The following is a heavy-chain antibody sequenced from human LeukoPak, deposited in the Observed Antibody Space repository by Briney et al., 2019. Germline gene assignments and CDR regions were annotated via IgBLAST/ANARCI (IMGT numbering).Heavy chain of an antibody. CDR1: GGSFSGYY. CDR3: ARSSSGYYYMDV. Sequence: SETLSLTCAVYGGSFSGYYWSWIRQPPGKGLEWIGEINHSGSTNYNPSLKSRVTISVDTSKNQFSLKLSSVTAADTAVYYCARSSSGYYYMDVWGKGTTLTVSS. V-gene: IGHV4-34*01. CDR2: INHSGST. J-gene: IGHJ6*03. D-gene: IGHD6-6*01.